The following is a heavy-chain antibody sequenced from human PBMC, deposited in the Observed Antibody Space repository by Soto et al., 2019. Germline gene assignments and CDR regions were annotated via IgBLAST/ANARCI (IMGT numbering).Heavy chain of an antibody. V-gene: IGHV4-31*03. CDR1: GGSISSGGYY. D-gene: IGHD6-13*01. CDR3: ARGLGIILAAGTPMLISRVGYFDY. J-gene: IGHJ4*01. CDR2: IYYSGST. Sequence: SETLSLTCTVYGGSISSGGYYWSWIRQHPGKGLEWIGYIYYSGSTYYNPSLKKRVTKLVDTYKNQFSLKLSSVTAADKAGYYWARGLGIILAAGTPMLISRVGYFDYWGHGTLVTVSS.